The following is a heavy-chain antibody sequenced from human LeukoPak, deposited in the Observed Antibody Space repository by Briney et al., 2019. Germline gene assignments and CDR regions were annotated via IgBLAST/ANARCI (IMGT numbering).Heavy chain of an antibody. CDR2: ISGSGGST. Sequence: GGSLRLSCAAAEFTFATYGMHWVRQAPGKGLEWVSAISGSGGSTYYADSVKGRFTISRDNSKNTLYLQMNSLRAEDTAVYYCAKDIYGSGSSWFDPWGQGTLVTVSS. J-gene: IGHJ5*02. V-gene: IGHV3-23*01. CDR3: AKDIYGSGSSWFDP. CDR1: EFTFATYG. D-gene: IGHD3-10*01.